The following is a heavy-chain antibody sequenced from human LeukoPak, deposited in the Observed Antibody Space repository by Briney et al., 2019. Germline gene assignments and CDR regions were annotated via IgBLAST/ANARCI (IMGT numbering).Heavy chain of an antibody. CDR3: ARSHAAHKDYGDYIIDY. Sequence: ASVKVSCKASGYTFTSYGISWVRQAPGQGLEWMGWISVYNGNTNYAQKLQGRVTMTTDTSTSTASMELRSLRSDDTAVYYCARSHAAHKDYGDYIIDYWSQGTLVTVSS. J-gene: IGHJ4*02. V-gene: IGHV1-18*01. CDR1: GYTFTSYG. CDR2: ISVYNGNT. D-gene: IGHD4-17*01.